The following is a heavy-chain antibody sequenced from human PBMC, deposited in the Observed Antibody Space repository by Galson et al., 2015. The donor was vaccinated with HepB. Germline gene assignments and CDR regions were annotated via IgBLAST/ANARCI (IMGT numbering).Heavy chain of an antibody. CDR3: ARLLLLPGATISAFDL. D-gene: IGHD1-26*01. Sequence: PALVKPPQTLTLTCTFSGFSLSTDGVGVGWIRQSPGKALEGLAYIYWDDDKRYSPYLKNRLTITKDTPKNQVVLTMTNMDPVDTATYYCARLLLLPGATISAFDLWGQGTRVT. CDR1: GFSLSTDGVG. V-gene: IGHV2-5*02. CDR2: IYWDDDK. J-gene: IGHJ3*01.